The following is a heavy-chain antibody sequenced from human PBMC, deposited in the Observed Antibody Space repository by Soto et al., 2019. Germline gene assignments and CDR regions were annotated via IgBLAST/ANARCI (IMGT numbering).Heavy chain of an antibody. D-gene: IGHD1-26*01. V-gene: IGHV4-4*02. CDR1: CGSISSSNW. CDR2: IYHSGST. CDR3: ARFIVGATLRIDNWFDP. J-gene: IGHJ5*02. Sequence: ASETLSLTCAVSCGSISSSNWWSWVRQPPGKGLEWIVEIYHSGSTHYNPSLNSRVTISVDKSKNQLSLKLSSVTAADTAVYYCARFIVGATLRIDNWFDPWGQGTLVTVSS.